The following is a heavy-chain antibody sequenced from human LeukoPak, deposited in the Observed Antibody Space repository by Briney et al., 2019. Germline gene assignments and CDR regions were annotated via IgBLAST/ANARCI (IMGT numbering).Heavy chain of an antibody. D-gene: IGHD2-15*01. V-gene: IGHV4-59*01. CDR2: IYYSGST. CDR1: GGSISSYY. Sequence: SETLSLTCTVSGGSISSYYWSWIRQPPGKGLEWIGYIYYSGSTNYNPSLKSRVAISVDTSKNQFSLKLSSVTPADTAVYYCARVLRYCSGGNCYSGGLGYMDVWGKGTTVTISS. CDR3: ARVLRYCSGGNCYSGGLGYMDV. J-gene: IGHJ6*03.